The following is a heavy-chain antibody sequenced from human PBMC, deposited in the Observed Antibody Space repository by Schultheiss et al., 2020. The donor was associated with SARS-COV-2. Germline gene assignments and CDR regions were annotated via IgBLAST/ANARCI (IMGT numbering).Heavy chain of an antibody. CDR1: GFTFSSYA. Sequence: GESLKISCAASGFTFSSYAMSWVRQAPGKGLEWVSAISGSGDSTYYADSVKGRFTISRDNSKNTLYLQMNSLRAEDTAVYYCAKGLQLVQDWGQGTLVTVSS. J-gene: IGHJ4*02. D-gene: IGHD6-13*01. CDR3: AKGLQLVQD. CDR2: ISGSGDST. V-gene: IGHV3-23*01.